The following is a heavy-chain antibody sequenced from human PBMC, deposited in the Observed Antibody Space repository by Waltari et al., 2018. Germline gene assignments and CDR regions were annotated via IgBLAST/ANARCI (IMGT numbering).Heavy chain of an antibody. D-gene: IGHD3-10*01. J-gene: IGHJ6*02. CDR3: AKLVYGSGFGVDV. V-gene: IGHV3-23*01. Sequence: EVQLLESGGGLVQPGGSLRLSCAASGFTFSSYAMSWVSRAPGKGLEWVSAISGSGGSTYYADSVKGRFTISRDNSKNTLYLQMNSLRAEDTAVYYCAKLVYGSGFGVDVWGQGTTVTVSS. CDR2: ISGSGGST. CDR1: GFTFSSYA.